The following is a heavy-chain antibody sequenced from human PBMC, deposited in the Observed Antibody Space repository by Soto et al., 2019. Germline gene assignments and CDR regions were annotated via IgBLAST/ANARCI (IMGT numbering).Heavy chain of an antibody. CDR1: GFTFSSYG. CDR2: ISYDGSNK. CDR3: AKDLTRSNDGGCFDY. V-gene: IGHV3-30*18. J-gene: IGHJ4*02. D-gene: IGHD3-16*01. Sequence: LRLSCAASGFTFSSYGMHWVRQAPGKGLEWVAVISYDGSNKYYADSVKGRFTISRDNSKNTLYLQMNSLRAEDTAVYYCAKDLTRSNDGGCFDYWGQGTLVTVSS.